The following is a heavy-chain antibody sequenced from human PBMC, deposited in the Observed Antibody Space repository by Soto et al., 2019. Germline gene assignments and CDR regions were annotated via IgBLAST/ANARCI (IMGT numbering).Heavy chain of an antibody. Sequence: GGSLRLSCAASGFTFSSYEMNWVRQAPGKGLEWVSYISSSGSTIYYADSVKGRFTISRDNAKNSLYLQMNSLRAEDTAVYYCARDPQLGRSNYFDYWGQGTLVTVSS. D-gene: IGHD1-1*01. CDR2: ISSSGSTI. J-gene: IGHJ4*02. CDR1: GFTFSSYE. CDR3: ARDPQLGRSNYFDY. V-gene: IGHV3-48*03.